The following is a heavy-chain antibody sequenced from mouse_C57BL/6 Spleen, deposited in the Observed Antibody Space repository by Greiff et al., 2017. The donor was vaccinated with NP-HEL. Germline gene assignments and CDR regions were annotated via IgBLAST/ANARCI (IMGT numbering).Heavy chain of an antibody. J-gene: IGHJ3*01. Sequence: VKLVESGPELVKPGASVKISCKASGYAFSSSWMNWVKQRPGKGLEWIGRIYPGDGDTNYNGKFKGKATLTADKSSSTAYMQLSSLTSEDSAVYFCARSGPLTAHWFAYWGQGTLVTVSA. CDR1: GYAFSSSW. V-gene: IGHV1-82*01. D-gene: IGHD3-1*01. CDR3: ARSGPLTAHWFAY. CDR2: IYPGDGDT.